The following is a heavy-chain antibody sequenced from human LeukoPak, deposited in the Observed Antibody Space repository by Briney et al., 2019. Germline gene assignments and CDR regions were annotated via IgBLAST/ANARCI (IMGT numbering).Heavy chain of an antibody. Sequence: GTSLRLSCAASGFTFNYYAMHWVRQAPGKGLEWVSFISYDGSNTYCTDSVKGRFTISRDNSKNTLYLQMNSLRAEDTAVYYCARESTLNPDSGFFDSWGQGTLVTVSS. D-gene: IGHD6-25*01. CDR1: GFTFNYYA. V-gene: IGHV3-30-3*01. CDR3: ARESTLNPDSGFFDS. J-gene: IGHJ4*02. CDR2: ISYDGSNT.